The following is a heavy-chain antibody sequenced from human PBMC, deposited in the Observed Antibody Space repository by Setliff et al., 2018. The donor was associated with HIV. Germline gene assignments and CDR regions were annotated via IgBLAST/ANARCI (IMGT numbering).Heavy chain of an antibody. CDR2: ISAYSGNT. J-gene: IGHJ3*02. D-gene: IGHD3-3*01. Sequence: ASVKVSCKASGYTFTSYGISWMRQAPGQGLEWMGWISAYSGNTNYAQKLQGRVTMTTDTSTSTAYMELRSLRSDDTAVYYCARVAWYYSFWSGLGDAFDIWGQGTMVTVSS. V-gene: IGHV1-18*01. CDR3: ARVAWYYSFWSGLGDAFDI. CDR1: GYTFTSYG.